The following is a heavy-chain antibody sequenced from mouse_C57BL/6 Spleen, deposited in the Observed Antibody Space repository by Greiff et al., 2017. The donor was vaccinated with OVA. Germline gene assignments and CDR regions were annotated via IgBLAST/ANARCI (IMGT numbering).Heavy chain of an antibody. Sequence: EVKLMESGPSLVKPSQSLSLTCSVTGYSITSGYYWNWIRQFPGNKLEWMGYISYDGSNNYNPSLKNRISITRDTSKNQFFLKLNSVTTEDTATYYCAREGYYSNHWYFDVWGTGTTVTVSS. D-gene: IGHD2-5*01. V-gene: IGHV3-6*01. CDR2: ISYDGSN. CDR3: AREGYYSNHWYFDV. J-gene: IGHJ1*03. CDR1: GYSITSGYY.